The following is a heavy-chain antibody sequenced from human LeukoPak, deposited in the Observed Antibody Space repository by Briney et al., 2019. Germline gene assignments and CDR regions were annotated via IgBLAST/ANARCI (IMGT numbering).Heavy chain of an antibody. CDR2: MNPNSGNT. D-gene: IGHD6-13*01. CDR3: ARMGRSSSWYWVNYYYYYGMDV. Sequence: ASVKVSCKASGYTCTSYDINWVRQATGQGLEWMGWMNPNSGNTGYAQKFQGRVTMTRNTSISTAYMELSSLRSEDTAVYYCARMGRSSSWYWVNYYYYYGMDVWGQGTTVTVSS. J-gene: IGHJ6*02. V-gene: IGHV1-8*01. CDR1: GYTCTSYD.